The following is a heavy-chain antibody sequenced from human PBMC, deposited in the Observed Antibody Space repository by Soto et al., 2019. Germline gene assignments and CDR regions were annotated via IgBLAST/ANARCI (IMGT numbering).Heavy chain of an antibody. CDR1: GFNLGSYW. J-gene: IGHJ4*02. V-gene: IGHV3-74*01. CDR3: ARGGLEPFDY. D-gene: IGHD1-1*01. CDR2: INDYGTTI. Sequence: GWSLRLSFASSGFNLGSYWMHWVRQAPGKGLVWVSRINDYGTTINYAESVEGRFTISRDDAKSEVYLQMNNLRAEDTAVYYCARGGLEPFDYWGQGALVTVSS.